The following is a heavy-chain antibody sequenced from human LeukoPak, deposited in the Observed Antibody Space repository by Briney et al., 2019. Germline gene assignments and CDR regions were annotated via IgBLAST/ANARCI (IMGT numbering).Heavy chain of an antibody. CDR1: GYNFTPYW. Sequence: GESLKISCQSSGYNFTPYWIVWVRQMPGKGLEWMGITFAGYSYSIYSPSFQGQVTISADKSISTAYLQWSSLKASDTAMYYCARSHSSGWYSHMDVWGKGTTVTISS. D-gene: IGHD6-19*01. J-gene: IGHJ6*03. CDR2: TFAGYSYS. V-gene: IGHV5-51*01. CDR3: ARSHSSGWYSHMDV.